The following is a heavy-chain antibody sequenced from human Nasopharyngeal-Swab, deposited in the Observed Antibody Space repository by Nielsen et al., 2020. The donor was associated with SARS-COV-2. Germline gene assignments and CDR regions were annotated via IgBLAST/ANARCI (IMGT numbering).Heavy chain of an antibody. J-gene: IGHJ6*02. D-gene: IGHD4/OR15-4a*01. Sequence: GGSLRLSCAASGFTFSSYAMSWVRQAPGKGLEWVSVIYSGGSSTYYADSVKGRFTISRDNSKHTLYLQMNSLRAEDTAVYYCARCRKRYYYYGMDVWGQGTTVTVSS. CDR1: GFTFSSYA. V-gene: IGHV3-23*03. CDR2: IYSGGSST. CDR3: ARCRKRYYYYGMDV.